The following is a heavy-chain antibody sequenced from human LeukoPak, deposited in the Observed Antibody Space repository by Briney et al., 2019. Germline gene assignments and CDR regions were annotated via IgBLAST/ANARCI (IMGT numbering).Heavy chain of an antibody. CDR3: ARVCSSTSCYGGNDY. D-gene: IGHD2-2*01. J-gene: IGHJ4*02. CDR1: GFTFSNYE. CDR2: ISSRGSTI. V-gene: IGHV3-48*03. Sequence: GGSLRLSCVASGFTFSNYEMNWVRQAPGKGLEWVSYISSRGSTIYYADSVKGRFTISRDNAKNTLYLQMGSLRAEDMAVYYCARVCSSTSCYGGNDYWGQGTLVTVSS.